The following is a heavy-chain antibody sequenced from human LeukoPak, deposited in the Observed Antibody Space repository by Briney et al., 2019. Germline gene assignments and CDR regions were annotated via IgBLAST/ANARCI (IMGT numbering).Heavy chain of an antibody. V-gene: IGHV1-18*01. D-gene: IGHD1-26*01. CDR1: GYTFTHYG. CDR2: ISPYYGNT. J-gene: IGHJ4*02. Sequence: GASVKVSCKASGYTFTHYGISWVRQAPGQGLEWMGWISPYYGNTNYAQNLQGRVTLTTDTSTSTAYMELRSLRSDDTAVYYCARVGADRDFDYWGLGTLVTVSS. CDR3: ARVGADRDFDY.